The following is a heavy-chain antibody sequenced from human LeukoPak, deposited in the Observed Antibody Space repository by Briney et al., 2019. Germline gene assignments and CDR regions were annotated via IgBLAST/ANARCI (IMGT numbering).Heavy chain of an antibody. D-gene: IGHD3-3*01. CDR3: ARHDDFLSAYNY. CDR2: IYHTGSV. J-gene: IGHJ4*02. V-gene: IGHV4-4*02. Sequence: SGTLSLTCAVSGGSINSDYWWTWVRQSPGKGLEWIGEIYHTGSVNYNLSLEGRVTISRDRSKNQFSLMLRSVTAADTAVYYCARHDDFLSAYNYWGQGILVTVSS. CDR1: GGSINSDYW.